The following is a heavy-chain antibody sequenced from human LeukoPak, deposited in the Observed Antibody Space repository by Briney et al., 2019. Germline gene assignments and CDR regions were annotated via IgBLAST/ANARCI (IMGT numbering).Heavy chain of an antibody. CDR2: IKGDGIST. CDR1: GFDFSSNW. Sequence: GGSLRLSCAASGFDFSSNWMHWVRHAPGQGLVWVSRIKGDGISTNYADSVKGRFTIYRDIAKNTLYLQMNSLRAEDTGVYYCAKDHYWSIDYWGRGTLVTVSS. D-gene: IGHD3-3*01. V-gene: IGHV3-74*01. J-gene: IGHJ4*02. CDR3: AKDHYWSIDY.